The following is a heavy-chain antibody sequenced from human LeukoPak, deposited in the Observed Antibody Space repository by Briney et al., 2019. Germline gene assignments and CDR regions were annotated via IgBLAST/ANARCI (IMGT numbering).Heavy chain of an antibody. D-gene: IGHD3-3*01. CDR3: ARGHKPGFWSGYFGPYYFDY. J-gene: IGHJ4*02. CDR2: ISSSSSYT. CDR1: GFTFSDYY. Sequence: PGGSLRLSCAASGFTFSDYYMSWIRQAPGKGLEWVSYISSSSSYTNYADSVKGRFTISRDNAKNSLYLQMNSLRAEDTAVYYCARGHKPGFWSGYFGPYYFDYWGQGTLVTASS. V-gene: IGHV3-11*06.